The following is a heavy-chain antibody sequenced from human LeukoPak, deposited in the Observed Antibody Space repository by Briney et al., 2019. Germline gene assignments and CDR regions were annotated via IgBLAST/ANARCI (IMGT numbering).Heavy chain of an antibody. D-gene: IGHD2-15*01. J-gene: IGHJ4*02. CDR2: ISGSGDTT. CDR1: GFTFSTYG. V-gene: IGHV3-23*01. CDR3: AKAPVTTCRGAFCYPFDY. Sequence: GALRLSCAASGFTFSTYGMNWVRQAPGKGLEWVSAISGSGDTTYYADSVKGRFTISRDSSKNTLFLQMNRLRPEDAAVYYCAKAPVTTCRGAFCYPFDYWGLGTLVTVSS.